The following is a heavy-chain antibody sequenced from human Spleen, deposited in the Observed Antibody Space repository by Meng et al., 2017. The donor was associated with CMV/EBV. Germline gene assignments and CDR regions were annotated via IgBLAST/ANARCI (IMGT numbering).Heavy chain of an antibody. CDR1: GFTFNSYA. CDR3: AKSRNGYGGEDY. D-gene: IGHD5-12*01. CDR2: ISDSGGNT. V-gene: IGHV3-23*01. Sequence: GESLKISCAASGFTFNSYAMNWVRQAPGKGLEWVSTISDSGGNTYYPDSVKGRFTISRDNSNNTLYHQMNSLRAEDTAIYYCAKSRNGYGGEDYWGQGMLVTVSS. J-gene: IGHJ4*02.